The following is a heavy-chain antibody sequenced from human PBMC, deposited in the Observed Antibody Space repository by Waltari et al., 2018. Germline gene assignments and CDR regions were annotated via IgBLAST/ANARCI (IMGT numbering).Heavy chain of an antibody. V-gene: IGHV3-74*01. CDR1: EFSFSNDW. CDR3: VRGNNMNGNILQY. Sequence: EVQLVESGGGLVRPGGSLRLSCSYSEFSFSNDWMHGVRQAPGKGLVWVLRIWRESRVINYAEFVSGRFITSRDNAKNMLYLQMNSLRVEDTAVYYCVRGNNMNGNILQYWGKGTLVSVSS. D-gene: IGHD1-1*01. CDR2: IWRESRVI. J-gene: IGHJ1*01.